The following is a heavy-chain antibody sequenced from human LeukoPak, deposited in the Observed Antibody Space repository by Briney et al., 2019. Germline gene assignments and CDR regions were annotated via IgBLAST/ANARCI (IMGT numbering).Heavy chain of an antibody. CDR3: AKGTGTLHVGDY. J-gene: IGHJ4*02. V-gene: IGHV3-23*01. Sequence: GGSLRLSCAASGFSFRNAWMHWVRQAPGKGLEWVSAISGSGGSTYYADSVKGRFTISRDNSKNTLYLQMNSLRAEDTAVYYCAKGTGTLHVGDYWGQGTLVTVSS. CDR1: GFSFRNAW. D-gene: IGHD1-7*01. CDR2: ISGSGGST.